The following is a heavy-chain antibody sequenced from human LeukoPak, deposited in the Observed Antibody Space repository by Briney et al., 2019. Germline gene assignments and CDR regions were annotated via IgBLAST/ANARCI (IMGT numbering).Heavy chain of an antibody. D-gene: IGHD3-3*01. J-gene: IGHJ5*02. CDR1: GGSISSSNW. Sequence: PSETLSLTCAVSGGSISSSNWWSWVRQPPGKGLEWIGEIYHSGSTNYNPSLKSRVTISVDKSKNQFSLKLSSLTAADTAVYYCARGMAEYDFWSGYYIRFDPWGQGTLVTVSS. V-gene: IGHV4-4*02. CDR2: IYHSGST. CDR3: ARGMAEYDFWSGYYIRFDP.